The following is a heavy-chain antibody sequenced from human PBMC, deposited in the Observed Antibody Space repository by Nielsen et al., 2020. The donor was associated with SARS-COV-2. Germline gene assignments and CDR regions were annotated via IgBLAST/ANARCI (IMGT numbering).Heavy chain of an antibody. V-gene: IGHV1-18*04. J-gene: IGHJ3*01. Sequence: VKVSCKASGYTFTSNDITWVRQAPGQGLEWMGRISPSNGNTKYAQRFQGRVTMTGETSTSTVFMDLSRLRSDDTAVYYCARVPIGPSGVFDFWGQGTMITVSS. CDR2: ISPSNGNT. CDR3: ARVPIGPSGVFDF. CDR1: GYTFTSND. D-gene: IGHD6-25*01.